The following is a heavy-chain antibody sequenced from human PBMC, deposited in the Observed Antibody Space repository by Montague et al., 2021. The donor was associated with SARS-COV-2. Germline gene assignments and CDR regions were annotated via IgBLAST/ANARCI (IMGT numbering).Heavy chain of an antibody. CDR2: INYGGST. V-gene: IGHV4-34*01. CDR3: ARGAPGY. D-gene: IGHD1-1*01. CDR1: GGSFSDYY. J-gene: IGHJ4*02. Sequence: SETLSLTCAVYGGSFSDYYWTWIRQSPGGGLEWIGQINYGGSTKYNPSLRSRVTISIDTSKNQFSLKLNSVTAADTAVYYCARGAPGYWGQGTLVTVSS.